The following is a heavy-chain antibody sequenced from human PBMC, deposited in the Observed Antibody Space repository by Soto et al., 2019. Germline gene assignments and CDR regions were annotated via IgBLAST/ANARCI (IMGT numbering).Heavy chain of an antibody. Sequence: SETLSLTCTVSGGSISSYYWSWIRQPPGKGLEWIGYIYYSGSTNYNPSLKSRVTISVDTSKNQFSLKLSSVTAADTAVYYCARDNSGYSYALDYWGQGTLVT. J-gene: IGHJ4*02. CDR3: ARDNSGYSYALDY. CDR2: IYYSGST. CDR1: GGSISSYY. V-gene: IGHV4-59*01. D-gene: IGHD5-18*01.